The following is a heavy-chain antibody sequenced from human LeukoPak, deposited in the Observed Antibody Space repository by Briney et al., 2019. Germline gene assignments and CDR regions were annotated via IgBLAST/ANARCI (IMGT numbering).Heavy chain of an antibody. CDR3: AKEVVVTVAAHYIDY. V-gene: IGHV3-23*01. CDR2: ISGSGGST. D-gene: IGHD2-15*01. J-gene: IGHJ4*02. Sequence: GGSLRLSCAASGFTFSSYAMSWVRQAPGKGLEWVSVISGSGGSTWYADSVKGRFTISRDNSKNTLYLQMNSLRPEDTAVYYCAKEVVVTVAAHYIDYWGQGTLVTVSS. CDR1: GFTFSSYA.